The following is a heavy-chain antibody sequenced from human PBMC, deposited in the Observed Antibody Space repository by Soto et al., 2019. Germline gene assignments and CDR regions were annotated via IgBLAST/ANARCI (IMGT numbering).Heavy chain of an antibody. J-gene: IGHJ6*03. CDR2: MNPNSGNT. Sequence: GASVKVSCKASEYTFTSYDINWVRQATGQGLEWMEWMNPNSGNTGYAQKFQGRVTMTRNTSISTAYMELSSLRSEDTAVYYCARGVNAAVEEYYYYYMDVWGKGTTVTVSS. V-gene: IGHV1-8*01. D-gene: IGHD6-19*01. CDR1: EYTFTSYD. CDR3: ARGVNAAVEEYYYYYMDV.